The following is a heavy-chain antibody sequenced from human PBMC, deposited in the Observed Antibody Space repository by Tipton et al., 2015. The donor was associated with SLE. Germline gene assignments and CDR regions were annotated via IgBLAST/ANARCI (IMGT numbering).Heavy chain of an antibody. J-gene: IGHJ1*01. D-gene: IGHD3-3*01. CDR2: IYYSGST. V-gene: IGHV4-39*07. CDR3: ARTFWSGPGCFQR. Sequence: TLSLTCTVSGGSISSSSYYWGWIRQPPGKGLEWIGSIYYSGSTYYNPSLKSRVTISVDTSKNQFSLKLSSVTAADTAVYYCARTFWSGPGCFQRSRQGTLVSLSS. CDR1: GGSISSSSYY.